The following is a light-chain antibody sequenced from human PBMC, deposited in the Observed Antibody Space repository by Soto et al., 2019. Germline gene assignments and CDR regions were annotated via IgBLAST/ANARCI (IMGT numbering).Light chain of an antibody. J-gene: IGLJ1*01. CDR2: EVT. V-gene: IGLV2-14*01. CDR3: CSSTGISTLL. CDR1: SSDVGDCNY. Sequence: QSVLTQHASVSGSPGQSITISCTGTSSDVGDCNYVSWCQEHPGNAPKLMIYEVTNRPPGLSFRFCGSKSGNTASLIISGLQAGDETDYYCCSSTGISTLLFATGTKVT.